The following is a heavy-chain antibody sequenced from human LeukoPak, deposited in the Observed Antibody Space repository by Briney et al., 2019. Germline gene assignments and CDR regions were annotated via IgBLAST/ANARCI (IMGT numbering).Heavy chain of an antibody. J-gene: IGHJ3*02. V-gene: IGHV3-66*01. D-gene: IGHD1-14*01. CDR3: ARNLGTLATGGVALDI. CDR2: IYTGGST. CDR1: GFNVSYNY. Sequence: GGSLRLSCAASGFNVSYNYMNWVRQAPGKGLEWVSVIYTGGSTHYPDSVMGRFTISRDDSKNTVSLQMNSLRAEDTAVYYCARNLGTLATGGVALDIWGQGTMVTVAS.